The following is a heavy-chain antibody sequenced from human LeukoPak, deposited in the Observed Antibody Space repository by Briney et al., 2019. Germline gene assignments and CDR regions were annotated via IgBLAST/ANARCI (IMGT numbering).Heavy chain of an antibody. J-gene: IGHJ4*02. D-gene: IGHD3-16*01. CDR1: GGSISRYY. Sequence: SETLSLTCTVSGGSISRYYWSWIRQPPGKGLEWIGYIYYSGSTNYNPSLKSRVTISVDTSKNQFSLKLSSVCGKGTVLHYCAAVGVLGGLFVWDYWGQGTLVTVSS. CDR2: IYYSGST. V-gene: IGHV4-59*01. CDR3: AAVGVLGGLFVWDY.